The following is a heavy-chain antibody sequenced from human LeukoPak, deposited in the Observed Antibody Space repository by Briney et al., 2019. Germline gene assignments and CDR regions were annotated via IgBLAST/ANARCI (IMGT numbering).Heavy chain of an antibody. CDR3: ARDGAGSGY. D-gene: IGHD6-19*01. J-gene: IGHJ4*02. CDR2: IYYSGST. V-gene: IGHV4-59*01. Sequence: PSETLSLTCTVSGGPISSYYWSWIRQPPGKGLEWIGYIYYSGSTNYNPSLKSRVTISVDTSKNQFSLKLSSVTAADTAVYYCARDGAGSGYWGQGTLVTVSS. CDR1: GGPISSYY.